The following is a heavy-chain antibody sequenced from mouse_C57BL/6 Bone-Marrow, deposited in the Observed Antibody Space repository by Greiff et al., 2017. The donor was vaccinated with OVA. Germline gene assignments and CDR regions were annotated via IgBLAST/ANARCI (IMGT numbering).Heavy chain of an antibody. CDR2: INPNNGGT. J-gene: IGHJ1*03. Sequence: EVKLQQSGPELVKPGASVKISCKASGYTFTDYYMNWVKQSHGKSLEWIGDINPNNGGTSYNQKFKGKATLTVDKSSSTAYMELRSLTSEDSAVYYCARRAHTVVADFDVWGTGTTVTVSS. CDR1: GYTFTDYY. D-gene: IGHD1-1*01. V-gene: IGHV1-26*01. CDR3: ARRAHTVVADFDV.